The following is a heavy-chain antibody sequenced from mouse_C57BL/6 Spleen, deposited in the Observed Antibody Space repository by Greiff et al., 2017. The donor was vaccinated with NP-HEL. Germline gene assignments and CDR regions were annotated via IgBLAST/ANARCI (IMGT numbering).Heavy chain of an antibody. Sequence: VQLQQSGPELVKPGASVKISCKASGYTFTDYYMNWVKQSHGKSLEWIGDINANNGGTSYNQKFKGKATLTVDKSSSTAYMELRSLTSEDSAVYYCARSLYDGYYVDAMDYWGQGTSVTVSS. CDR3: ARSLYDGYYVDAMDY. D-gene: IGHD2-3*01. J-gene: IGHJ4*01. V-gene: IGHV1-26*01. CDR2: INANNGGT. CDR1: GYTFTDYY.